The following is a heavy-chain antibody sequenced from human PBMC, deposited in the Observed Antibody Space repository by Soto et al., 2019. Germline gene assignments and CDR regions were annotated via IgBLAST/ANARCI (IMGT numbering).Heavy chain of an antibody. D-gene: IGHD3-22*01. Sequence: ASVKVSCKASGYTFTDYYVHWVRQAPGQGLEWMGWINPNSGGTKSAQKFQGRVTMPRETSISTAYMELSRLRSDDTAVYYCAGRKGDYYDSSGYHYYFDYWGQGTLVTVSS. CDR2: INPNSGGT. CDR3: AGRKGDYYDSSGYHYYFDY. J-gene: IGHJ4*02. CDR1: GYTFTDYY. V-gene: IGHV1-2*02.